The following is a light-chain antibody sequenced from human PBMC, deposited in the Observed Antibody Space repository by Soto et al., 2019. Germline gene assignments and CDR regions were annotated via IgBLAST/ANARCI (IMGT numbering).Light chain of an antibody. J-gene: IGKJ2*01. V-gene: IGKV1-5*03. CDR1: QSISSW. CDR2: KAS. Sequence: DIQMTQSPSTLAASVGDRVTIICRASQSISSWLAWYQHKPGKAPKLLIYKASTLEGGVPSRFSASGSGTEFTLTISSRQPDGFATYFCQEYNGFSYTFGQGTKLEIK. CDR3: QEYNGFSYT.